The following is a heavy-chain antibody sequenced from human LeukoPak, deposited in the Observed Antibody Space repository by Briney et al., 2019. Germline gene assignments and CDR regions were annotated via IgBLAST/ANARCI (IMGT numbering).Heavy chain of an antibody. CDR3: ARHSYVGWYFDL. Sequence: SETLSLTCTVSGGSISSSSYYWGWIRQPPGKGLARLGSIYYSGSTYYNLSLKSRVTISVDTSKNQFSLKLSSVTAADTAVYYCARHSYVGWYFDLWGRGTLVTVSS. D-gene: IGHD1-26*01. J-gene: IGHJ2*01. V-gene: IGHV4-39*01. CDR1: GGSISSSSYY. CDR2: IYYSGST.